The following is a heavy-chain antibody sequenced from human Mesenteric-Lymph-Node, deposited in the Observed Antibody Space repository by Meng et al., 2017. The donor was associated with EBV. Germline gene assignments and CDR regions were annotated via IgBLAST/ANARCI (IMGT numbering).Heavy chain of an antibody. J-gene: IGHJ4*02. CDR2: INHSGST. D-gene: IGHD2-21*01. CDR1: GGSFSGYY. Sequence: VQPQQWVRGLLKPSGPLSLTCDVYGGSFSGYYWSWIRQPPGKGLEWIGEINHSGSTNYNPSLTSRVTISVDTSKNHFSLKLTSVTAADTAVYYCARAFCGGDCSHFDYWGQGTLVTVSS. CDR3: ARAFCGGDCSHFDY. V-gene: IGHV4-34*01.